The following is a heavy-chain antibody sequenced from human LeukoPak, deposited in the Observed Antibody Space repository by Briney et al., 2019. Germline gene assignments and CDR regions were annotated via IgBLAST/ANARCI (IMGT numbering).Heavy chain of an antibody. J-gene: IGHJ4*02. CDR1: GHSFSTDW. Sequence: GDSLKISCKGSGHSFSTDWIAWVRQMPGKGLEWMGVIYAGYSDTRYSPSFQGQVTISADKSLNTAYLQWTNLKASDTAMYYCARFRGELMDGFDFWGQGTLDRVSS. D-gene: IGHD1-7*01. CDR2: IYAGYSDT. CDR3: ARFRGELMDGFDF. V-gene: IGHV5-51*01.